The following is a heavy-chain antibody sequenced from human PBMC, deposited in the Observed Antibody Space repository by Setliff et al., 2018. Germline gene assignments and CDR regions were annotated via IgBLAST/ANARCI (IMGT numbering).Heavy chain of an antibody. V-gene: IGHV1-69*05. CDR2: FIPIFGTA. CDR1: GGTFSSYA. Sequence: GASVKVSCKASGGTFSSYAISWVRQAPGQGLEWMGGFIPIFGTANYAQKFQGRVTITTDESTSTAYMELSSLRSEDTAVYYCGSLYYRSGSQTLDYWGQGTLVTVSS. CDR3: GSLYYRSGSQTLDY. J-gene: IGHJ4*02. D-gene: IGHD3-10*01.